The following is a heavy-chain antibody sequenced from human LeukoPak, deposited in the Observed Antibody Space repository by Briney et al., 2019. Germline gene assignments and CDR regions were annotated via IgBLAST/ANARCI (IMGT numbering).Heavy chain of an antibody. CDR3: AKQRGATWWDLVDF. Sequence: GASVKVSCKASGHTFIKYGLSWVRQAPGQGLEWMGWISADNGNTNYAQKFQGRVTMTIDTSTSTAYMELRSLTSDDTAVYYCAKQRGATWWDLVDFWGQGTQVTVSS. D-gene: IGHD1-26*01. CDR2: ISADNGNT. V-gene: IGHV1-18*01. J-gene: IGHJ4*02. CDR1: GHTFIKYG.